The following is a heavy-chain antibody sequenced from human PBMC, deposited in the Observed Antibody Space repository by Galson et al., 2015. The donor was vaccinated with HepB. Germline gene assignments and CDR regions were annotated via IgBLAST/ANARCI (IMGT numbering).Heavy chain of an antibody. J-gene: IGHJ4*02. D-gene: IGHD6-13*01. CDR3: AIGIAAAGDYFDY. CDR1: GYTFTDYY. CDR2: INPNSGGT. V-gene: IGHV1-2*06. Sequence: SVKVSCKASGYTFTDYYMHWVRQAPGQGLEWMGRINPNSGGTNYAQKFQGRVTMTRDTSISTAYMELSRLRSDDTAVYYCAIGIAAAGDYFDYWGQGTLVTVSS.